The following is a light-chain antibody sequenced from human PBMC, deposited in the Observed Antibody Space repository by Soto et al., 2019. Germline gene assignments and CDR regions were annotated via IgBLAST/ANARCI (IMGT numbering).Light chain of an antibody. CDR3: QQYDEWPPYT. J-gene: IGKJ2*01. V-gene: IGKV3-15*01. CDR1: QSISRS. CDR2: SAS. Sequence: EIVMTQSPATVSVSPGERATLSCRASQSISRSLAWFQQKPGQPPRLLLYSASTRVTGVPARFSGSGFGTEFTLTISSLQSEDCAVYYCQQYDEWPPYTFGQGTRLEI.